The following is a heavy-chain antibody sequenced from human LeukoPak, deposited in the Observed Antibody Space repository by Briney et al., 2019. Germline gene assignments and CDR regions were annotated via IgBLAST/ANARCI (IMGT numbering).Heavy chain of an antibody. CDR1: GYTFTSYG. Sequence: ASVKVSCKASGYTFTSYGISWVRQAPGQGLEWMGWISAYNGNTNYAQKLQGRVTMTTDTSTSTAYMELRGLRSDDTAVYYCARDYCSGGSCHLGAFDIWGQGTMVTVSS. V-gene: IGHV1-18*01. CDR2: ISAYNGNT. D-gene: IGHD2-15*01. J-gene: IGHJ3*02. CDR3: ARDYCSGGSCHLGAFDI.